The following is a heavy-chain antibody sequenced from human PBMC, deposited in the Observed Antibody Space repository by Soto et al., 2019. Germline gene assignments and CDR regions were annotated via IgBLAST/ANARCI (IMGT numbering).Heavy chain of an antibody. V-gene: IGHV6-1*01. CDR2: TYHRSKWYT. CDR3: GRVGWFSGMDV. J-gene: IGHJ6*02. Sequence: QTLSLTSAIFGDSVSRDSAHWNWVRLSPSRGLEWMGRTYHRSKWYTDYAVSVNSRITICPDTSKNQFSLQLNSVSPEDTAEYFLGRVGWFSGMDVLGPGPTVTVS. D-gene: IGHD3-10*01. CDR1: GDSVSRDSAH.